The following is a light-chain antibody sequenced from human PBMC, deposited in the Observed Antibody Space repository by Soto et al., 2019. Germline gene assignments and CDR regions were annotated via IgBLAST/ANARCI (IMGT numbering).Light chain of an antibody. CDR2: DVT. J-gene: IGLJ2*01. CDR3: SSYAGISVPVA. V-gene: IGLV2-8*01. Sequence: QSVLTQPPSASGSPGQSVTISCTGASSDVGGYNFVSWYQQHPGKAPKLMIYDVTKRPSGVPDRFSGSKSGNTASLTVSGLQADDEADYCSSYAGISVPVAFGGGTKLTVL. CDR1: SSDVGGYNF.